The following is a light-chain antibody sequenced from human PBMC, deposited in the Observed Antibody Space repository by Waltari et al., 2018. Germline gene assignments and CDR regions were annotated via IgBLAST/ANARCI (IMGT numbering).Light chain of an antibody. Sequence: SSALTQDPAVSVAMGQTVRITCQGDSLRSYYASWYQQRTGQAPRLTMDSKNNRPSGVPDRFSGYSSQNTASLTITGAQAEAEAYYDCHSRDASGVGGAFGGGTKLTVL. CDR3: HSRDASGVGGA. CDR1: SLRSYY. CDR2: SKN. V-gene: IGLV3-19*01. J-gene: IGLJ2*01.